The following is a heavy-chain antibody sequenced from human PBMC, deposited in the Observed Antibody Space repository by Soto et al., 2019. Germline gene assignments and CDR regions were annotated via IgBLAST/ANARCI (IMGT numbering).Heavy chain of an antibody. CDR1: GYTFTSYY. J-gene: IGHJ5*02. CDR2: INPSGGST. D-gene: IGHD2-2*01. V-gene: IGHV1-46*03. CDR3: ARIRDIVVVPAATEFDP. Sequence: ASVKVSCKASGYTFTSYYMHWVRQAPGQGLEWMGIINPSGGSTSYAQKFQGRVTMTRDTSTSTVYMGLSSLRSEDTAVYYCARIRDIVVVPAATEFDPWGQGTLVTVSS.